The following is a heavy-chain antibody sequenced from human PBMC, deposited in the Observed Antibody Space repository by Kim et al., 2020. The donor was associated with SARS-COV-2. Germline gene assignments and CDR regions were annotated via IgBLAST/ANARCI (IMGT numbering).Heavy chain of an antibody. CDR3: ARTNRKIRFLEWLLFVAGFDY. CDR1: GYTFTGYY. Sequence: ASVKVSCKASGYTFTGYYMHWVRQAPGQGLEWMGWINPNSGGTNYAQKFQGRVTMTRDTSISTAYMELSRLRSDDTAVYYCARTNRKIRFLEWLLFVAGFDYWGQGTLVTVSS. V-gene: IGHV1-2*02. J-gene: IGHJ4*02. CDR2: INPNSGGT. D-gene: IGHD3-3*01.